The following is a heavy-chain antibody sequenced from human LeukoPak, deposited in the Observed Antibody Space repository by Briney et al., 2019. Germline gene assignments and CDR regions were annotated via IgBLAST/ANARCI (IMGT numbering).Heavy chain of an antibody. D-gene: IGHD6-13*01. CDR2: FDPEDGET. J-gene: IGHJ4*02. Sequence: ASVKVSCKVSGYTLTELSMHWVRQAPGKGLEWMGGFDPEDGETIYAQKFQGRVTMTEDTSTDTAYMELSSLRAEDTAVYYCARDIGYSVAAAGPRALDYWGQGTLVTVSS. V-gene: IGHV1-24*01. CDR1: GYTLTELS. CDR3: ARDIGYSVAAAGPRALDY.